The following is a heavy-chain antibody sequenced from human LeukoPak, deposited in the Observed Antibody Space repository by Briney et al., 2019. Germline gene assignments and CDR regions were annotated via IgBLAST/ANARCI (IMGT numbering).Heavy chain of an antibody. Sequence: VASVKVSCKASGYTFTSYGISWVRQAPGQGLEWMGWISAYNGNTNYAQKLQGRVTMTTDTSTSTAYMELRSLRSDDTAVYYCARGTRYSSGWYYYYYGMDVWGQGTTVTVSS. CDR3: ARGTRYSSGWYYYYYGMDV. D-gene: IGHD6-19*01. J-gene: IGHJ6*02. V-gene: IGHV1-18*01. CDR1: GYTFTSYG. CDR2: ISAYNGNT.